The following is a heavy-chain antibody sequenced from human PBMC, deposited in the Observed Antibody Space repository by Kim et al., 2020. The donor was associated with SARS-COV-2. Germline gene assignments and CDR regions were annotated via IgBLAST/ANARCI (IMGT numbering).Heavy chain of an antibody. V-gene: IGHV1-8*01. CDR2: T. J-gene: IGHJ4*02. Sequence: TGYAQKFQGRVTMTRNTSISTAYMELSSLRSEDTAVYYCARVGYSSSWYYWGQGTLVTVSS. CDR3: ARVGYSSSWYY. D-gene: IGHD6-13*01.